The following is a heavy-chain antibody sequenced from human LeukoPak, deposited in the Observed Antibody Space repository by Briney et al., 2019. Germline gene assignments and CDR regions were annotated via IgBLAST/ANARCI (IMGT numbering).Heavy chain of an antibody. CDR1: GGSISSGGYY. CDR3: ARVSAEDILFDY. CDR2: IYYSGST. J-gene: IGHJ4*02. Sequence: SETLSLTCTVSGGSISSGGYYWSWIRQPPGKGLEWIGYIYYSGSTNYNPSLKSRVTISVDTSKNQFSLKLSSVTAADTAVYYCARVSAEDILFDYWGQGTLVTVSS. D-gene: IGHD1-14*01. V-gene: IGHV4-61*08.